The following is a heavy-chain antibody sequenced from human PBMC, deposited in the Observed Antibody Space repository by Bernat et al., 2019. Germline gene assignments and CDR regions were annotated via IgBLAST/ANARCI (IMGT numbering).Heavy chain of an antibody. D-gene: IGHD3-3*01. V-gene: IGHV4-59*08. CDR3: ARGRFLDPFEDV. CDR2: IYYSGST. Sequence: QVQLQESGPGLVKPSETLSLTCTVSGGSISSYYWSWIRQPPGKGLEWIGYIYYSGSTNYNPSLKSRVTISVDTSKNQFSLKLSSVTAADTAVYYCARGRFLDPFEDVWGQGTTVTVSS. J-gene: IGHJ6*02. CDR1: GGSISSYY.